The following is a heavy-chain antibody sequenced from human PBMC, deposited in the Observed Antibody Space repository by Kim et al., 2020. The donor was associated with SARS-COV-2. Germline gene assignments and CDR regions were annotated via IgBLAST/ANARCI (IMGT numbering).Heavy chain of an antibody. Sequence: GRFTISRDNSKNTLYLQMNSLRAEDTAVYYCAREVRLVVPAAPGYGMDVWGQGTTVTVSS. CDR3: AREVRLVVPAAPGYGMDV. J-gene: IGHJ6*02. D-gene: IGHD2-2*01. V-gene: IGHV3-30*07.